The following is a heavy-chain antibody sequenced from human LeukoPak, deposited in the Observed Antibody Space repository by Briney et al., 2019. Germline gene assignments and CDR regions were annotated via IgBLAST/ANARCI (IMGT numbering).Heavy chain of an antibody. D-gene: IGHD5-12*01. CDR3: ARVDIVVTTQDGVLDY. CDR1: RYRFTSYW. CDR2: LNPSDSYT. Sequence: GSLKISCMGSRYRFTSYWISWRRQMPGKGVEWMWRLNPSDSYTNYSLSFQGPVTVSPDTAHSTAYLPWSSLKDSETARYYCARVDIVVTTQDGVLDYWGQGTLSPSPQ. J-gene: IGHJ4*02. V-gene: IGHV5-10-1*01.